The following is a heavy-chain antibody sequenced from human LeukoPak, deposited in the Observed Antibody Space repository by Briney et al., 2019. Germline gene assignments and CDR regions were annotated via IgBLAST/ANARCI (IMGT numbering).Heavy chain of an antibody. J-gene: IGHJ5*02. CDR3: AREDFWSASYNGWFDP. CDR1: GGSMSSDNFY. D-gene: IGHD3-3*01. Sequence: SQTLSLTCTVSGGSMSSDNFYWSWIRQPAGEGLEWIGRIYTSGSTNYNPSLKSRVTISLDTSKNQFSLKLSFVTAADTAVYYCAREDFWSASYNGWFDPWGQGTLVTVSS. V-gene: IGHV4-61*02. CDR2: IYTSGST.